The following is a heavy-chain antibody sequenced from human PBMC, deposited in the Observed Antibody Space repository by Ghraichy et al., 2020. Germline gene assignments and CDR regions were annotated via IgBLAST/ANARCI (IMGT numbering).Heavy chain of an antibody. Sequence: GGSLRLSCAASGFTFSSYEMNWVRQAPGKGLEWVSYISSSGSTIYYADSVKGRFTISRDNAKNSLYLQMNSLRAEDTAVYYCARVGYYGSGSPWNAFDIWGQGTMVTVSS. J-gene: IGHJ3*02. CDR1: GFTFSSYE. D-gene: IGHD3-10*01. CDR2: ISSSGSTI. CDR3: ARVGYYGSGSPWNAFDI. V-gene: IGHV3-48*03.